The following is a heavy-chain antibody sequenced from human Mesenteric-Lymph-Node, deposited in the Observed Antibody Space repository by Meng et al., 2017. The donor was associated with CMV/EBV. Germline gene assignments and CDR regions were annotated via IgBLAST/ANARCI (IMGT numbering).Heavy chain of an antibody. CDR3: AILAPWNYGSIIDY. J-gene: IGHJ4*02. D-gene: IGHD1-7*01. CDR2: SSTSGSAT. Sequence: SLKISCAASGFTISSYEMNWVRQAPGKGLEWVAVSSTSGSATYYADSVKGRFIISRDNTKNSVYLQMNSLRVEDTAVYFCAILAPWNYGSIIDYWGQGTLVTVSS. CDR1: GFTISSYE. V-gene: IGHV3-48*03.